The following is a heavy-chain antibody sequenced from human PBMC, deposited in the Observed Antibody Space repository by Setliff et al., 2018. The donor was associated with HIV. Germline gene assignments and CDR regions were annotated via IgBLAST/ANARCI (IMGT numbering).Heavy chain of an antibody. CDR3: ARHTPNGAVGDFDF. J-gene: IGHJ4*02. Sequence: SETLSLTCTVSGDSIDRYYWSWIRQPPGRGLEWIAYIHDTGKTNSNPSLKSRVTISLDTTRNQFSLKLTSVTAADTAMYYCARHTPNGAVGDFDFWGQGTQVTVSS. CDR2: IHDTGKT. V-gene: IGHV4-59*08. D-gene: IGHD3-10*01. CDR1: GDSIDRYY.